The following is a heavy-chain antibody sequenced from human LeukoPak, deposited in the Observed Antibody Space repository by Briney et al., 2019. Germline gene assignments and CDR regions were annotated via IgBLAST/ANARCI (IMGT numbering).Heavy chain of an antibody. V-gene: IGHV4-59*11. CDR1: GGSITSHY. CDR2: IDYNGNT. J-gene: IGHJ4*02. Sequence: SETLSLTCTVSGGSITSHYWSWVRQPPGKGLEWIANIDYNGNTNYIPSLKSRVTISLDTSKKQVSLNLSSVTAADTAVYCGGDCLYYYLDSWGQGTLVTVSS. D-gene: IGHD2-21*02. CDR3: GDCLYYYLDS.